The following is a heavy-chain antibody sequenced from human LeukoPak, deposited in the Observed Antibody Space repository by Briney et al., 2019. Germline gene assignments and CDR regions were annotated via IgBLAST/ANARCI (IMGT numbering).Heavy chain of an antibody. CDR2: INPNSGGT. D-gene: IGHD6-19*01. Sequence: ASVKGSCKASGYSFIGYYIHWVRQAPGQGLEWMGWINPNSGGTNYAQKFQGRVTMTRETSISTAYMELSRLRSDDTAVYHCARTHSSGWYSVGYYYMDVWGKGTTVTVSS. CDR3: ARTHSSGWYSVGYYYMDV. V-gene: IGHV1-2*02. CDR1: GYSFIGYY. J-gene: IGHJ6*03.